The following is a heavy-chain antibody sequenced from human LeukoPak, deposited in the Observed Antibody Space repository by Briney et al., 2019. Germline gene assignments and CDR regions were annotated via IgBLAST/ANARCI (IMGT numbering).Heavy chain of an antibody. CDR1: GRSISSGSYY. Sequence: SETLSLTCIVSGRSISSGSYYWSWLRQPAGKGLEWIGRIYTSGSTNYNPSLKSRVTISVDTSKNQFSLKLSSVTAADTAVYYCARARYCSSTSCIFDYWGQGTLGTVFS. J-gene: IGHJ4*02. D-gene: IGHD2-2*01. V-gene: IGHV4-61*02. CDR2: IYTSGST. CDR3: ARARYCSSTSCIFDY.